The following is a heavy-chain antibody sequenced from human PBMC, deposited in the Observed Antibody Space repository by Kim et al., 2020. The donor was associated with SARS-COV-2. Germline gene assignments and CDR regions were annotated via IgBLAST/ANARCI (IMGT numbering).Heavy chain of an antibody. CDR1: GYSFTSYW. CDR2: IYPGDSDT. J-gene: IGHJ2*01. D-gene: IGHD6-13*01. Sequence: GESLKISCKGSGYSFTSYWIGWVRQMPGKGLEWMGIIYPGDSDTRYSPSFQGQVTISADKSISTAYLQWSSLKASDTAMYYCARVGTPPGYSSSWHWYFDLWGRGTLVTVSS. V-gene: IGHV5-51*01. CDR3: ARVGTPPGYSSSWHWYFDL.